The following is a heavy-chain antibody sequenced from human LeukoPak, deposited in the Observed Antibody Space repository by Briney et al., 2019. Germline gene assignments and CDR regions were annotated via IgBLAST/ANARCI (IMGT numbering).Heavy chain of an antibody. J-gene: IGHJ6*03. CDR2: FYYSGST. V-gene: IGHV4-59*01. CDR3: ARDFVVEQQLVRDVDYYVDV. Sequence: ASETLSLTCTVSGGSISSYYWSWIRQPPGKGLEWIGYFYYSGSTNYNPSLKSRVTISVDTSKNQFSLKLSSVTAADTAVYYCARDFVVEQQLVRDVDYYVDVWGKGTTVTVSS. D-gene: IGHD6-13*01. CDR1: GGSISSYY.